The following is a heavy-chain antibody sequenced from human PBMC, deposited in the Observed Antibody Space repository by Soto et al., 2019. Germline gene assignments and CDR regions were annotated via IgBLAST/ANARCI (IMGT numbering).Heavy chain of an antibody. V-gene: IGHV4-59*08. J-gene: IGHJ4*02. CDR1: DGSIGTSY. CDR2: ISYTGST. CDR3: ARCLNDYPYYSDY. D-gene: IGHD4-17*01. Sequence: QVQLQESGPGLLKPSETLSLTCIVSDGSIGTSYWSWIRQSPGKGLECIGYISYTGSTNYNPSLRGRVSISVDTSKNQCSLKLTSVTAAYTAVYYCARCLNDYPYYSDYWGQGTLVTVSS.